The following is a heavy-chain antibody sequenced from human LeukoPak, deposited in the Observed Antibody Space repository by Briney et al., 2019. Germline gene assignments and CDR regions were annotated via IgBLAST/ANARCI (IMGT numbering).Heavy chain of an antibody. V-gene: IGHV4-4*02. CDR3: AREGGPYRPLDY. J-gene: IGHJ4*02. Sequence: PSETLSLTCGVSGGSTSNTNWWTWVRQPPGKGLEWIGEVDLLGRTNYNPSLKSRVAISVDKSENHISLWLTSVTAADTAVYCAREGGPYRPLDYSGQGTLVTVSS. CDR1: GGSTSNTNW. CDR2: VDLLGRT.